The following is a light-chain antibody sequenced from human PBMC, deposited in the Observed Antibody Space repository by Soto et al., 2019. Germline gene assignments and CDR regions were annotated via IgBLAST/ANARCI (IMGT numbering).Light chain of an antibody. CDR2: GAS. Sequence: EIVLTQSPGTLSLSPGERATLSCRASQSVNSNYLAWYQQKPGQAPRLLIYGASSRATGIPDRFSGSESGTHFTLTIRTLEPEDFAVYYCQQYGSSTWTFGQGNKVEIK. CDR3: QQYGSSTWT. CDR1: QSVNSNY. V-gene: IGKV3-20*01. J-gene: IGKJ1*01.